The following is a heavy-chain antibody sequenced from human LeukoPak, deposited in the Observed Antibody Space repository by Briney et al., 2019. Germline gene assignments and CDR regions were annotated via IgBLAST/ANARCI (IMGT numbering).Heavy chain of an antibody. CDR3: AELGITMIGGV. CDR2: ISSSGSTI. J-gene: IGHJ6*04. Sequence: SLTLSCAASGFTLSRYEMNCVRQAQGKGLEWVSYISSSGSTIYYADSVKGRFTISRDNAKNSLYLQMNSLRAEDTAVYYCAELGITMIGGVWGKGTTVTISS. V-gene: IGHV3-48*03. D-gene: IGHD3-10*02. CDR1: GFTLSRYE.